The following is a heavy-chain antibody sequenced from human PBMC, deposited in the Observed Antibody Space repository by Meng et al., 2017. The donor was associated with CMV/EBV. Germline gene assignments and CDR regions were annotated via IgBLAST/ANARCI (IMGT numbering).Heavy chain of an antibody. CDR2: IYHSGST. Sequence: GSLRLSCTVSGYSISSGYYWGWIRQPPGKGLEWIGSIYHSGSTYYNPSLKSRVTISVDTSKNQFSLKLSSVTAADTAVYYCARGFRLVMVYAPSQFNRFDPWGQGTLVTVSS. D-gene: IGHD2-8*01. V-gene: IGHV4-38-2*02. J-gene: IGHJ5*02. CDR1: GYSISSGYY. CDR3: ARGFRLVMVYAPSQFNRFDP.